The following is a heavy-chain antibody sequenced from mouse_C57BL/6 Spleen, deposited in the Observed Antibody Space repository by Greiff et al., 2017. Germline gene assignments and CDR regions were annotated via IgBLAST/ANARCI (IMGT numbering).Heavy chain of an antibody. CDR3: AILWNYAMDY. Sequence: VQLQQSGPELVKPGASVKISCKASGYTFTDYYMNWVKQSHGKSLEWIGDINPNNGGTSYNQKFKGKATLTVDKSSSTAYMELRSLTSEDSAVYYCAILWNYAMDYWGQGTSVTVSS. CDR1: GYTFTDYY. J-gene: IGHJ4*01. D-gene: IGHD1-1*02. V-gene: IGHV1-26*01. CDR2: INPNNGGT.